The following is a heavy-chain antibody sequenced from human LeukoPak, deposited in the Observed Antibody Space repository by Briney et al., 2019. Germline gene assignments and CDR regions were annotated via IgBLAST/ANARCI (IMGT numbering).Heavy chain of an antibody. J-gene: IGHJ4*02. CDR3: ARGLRHCDRTSCFQPFDC. Sequence: GGSLRLSCAASGFTFSSYGMHWVRQAPGKGLEWVAVISYDGSNKYYADSVKGRFTISRDNSKNTLCLQMNSLRAEDTAMYYCARGLRHCDRTSCFQPFDCWGQGTLVTVSS. CDR2: ISYDGSNK. D-gene: IGHD2-2*01. V-gene: IGHV3-30*03. CDR1: GFTFSSYG.